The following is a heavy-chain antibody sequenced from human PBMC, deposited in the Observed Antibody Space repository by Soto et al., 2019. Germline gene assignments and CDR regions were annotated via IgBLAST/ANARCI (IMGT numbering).Heavy chain of an antibody. Sequence: SETLSLTCAVSGVSLTSGNWWTWVRQSPQRGLEYIGEIFHDGTANYYPSFERRVAMSVDTSRNQFSLKLTSVTAADTAVYFCARLVYDTRLNYMYFDFWGPGTLVTSPQ. CDR2: IFHDGTA. CDR3: ARLVYDTRLNYMYFDF. CDR1: GVSLTSGNW. J-gene: IGHJ4*02. V-gene: IGHV4-4*02. D-gene: IGHD3-10*01.